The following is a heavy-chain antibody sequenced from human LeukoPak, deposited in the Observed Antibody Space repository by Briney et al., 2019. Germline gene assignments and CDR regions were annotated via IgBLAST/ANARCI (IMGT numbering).Heavy chain of an antibody. Sequence: GGSLRLSCEASGFNFNTYSMAWVRQAPGKGLEWVSIISRASESIFYADSVKGRFTISRDNAKNSLYLQMNSLRAEDTAVYYCARWTLAQVTATVFDYWGQGTLVTVSS. V-gene: IGHV3-21*01. CDR3: ARWTLAQVTATVFDY. J-gene: IGHJ4*02. CDR2: ISRASESI. CDR1: GFNFNTYS. D-gene: IGHD2-21*02.